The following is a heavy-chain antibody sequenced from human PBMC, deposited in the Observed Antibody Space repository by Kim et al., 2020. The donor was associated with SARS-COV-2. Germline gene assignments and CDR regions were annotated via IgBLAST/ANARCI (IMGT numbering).Heavy chain of an antibody. D-gene: IGHD1-26*01. J-gene: IGHJ3*02. CDR1: GGSISSGDYY. Sequence: SETLSLTCTVSGGSISSGDYYWSWIRQPPGKGLEWIGYIYYSGSTYYNPSLKSRVTISVDTSKNQFSLKLSSVTAADTAVYYCARSQGGELPGVDAFDIWGQGKMVTLSS. V-gene: IGHV4-30-4*01. CDR2: IYYSGST. CDR3: ARSQGGELPGVDAFDI.